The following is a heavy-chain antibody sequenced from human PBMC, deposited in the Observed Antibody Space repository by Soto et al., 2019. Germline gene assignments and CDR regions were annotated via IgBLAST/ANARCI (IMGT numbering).Heavy chain of an antibody. V-gene: IGHV4-34*01. CDR1: GGSFSGYC. CDR2: INHSGSD. Sequence: SATLSLTFAVYGGSFSGYCWSWIRQPPGKGLEWVVEINHSGSDNYNPSLKSRVTISVDTSKNQFSLKMSSVTAADTAVYYCARGLTGTTHYYYYGMDVWGQGTTVT. D-gene: IGHD1-7*01. J-gene: IGHJ6*02. CDR3: ARGLTGTTHYYYYGMDV.